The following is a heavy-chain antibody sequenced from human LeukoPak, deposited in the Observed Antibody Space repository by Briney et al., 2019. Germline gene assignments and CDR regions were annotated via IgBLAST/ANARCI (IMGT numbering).Heavy chain of an antibody. Sequence: GGSPRLSCAASGFTFSSSATSWVRQASGKGLEWVSIIYSAGSTYYADSVKGRFTISRDNFKNTLYLQMNSLRAEDTAVYYCARGQWLPVFDFWGQGTLVTVSS. CDR2: IYSAGST. D-gene: IGHD3-22*01. CDR1: GFTFSSSA. V-gene: IGHV3-53*01. J-gene: IGHJ4*02. CDR3: ARGQWLPVFDF.